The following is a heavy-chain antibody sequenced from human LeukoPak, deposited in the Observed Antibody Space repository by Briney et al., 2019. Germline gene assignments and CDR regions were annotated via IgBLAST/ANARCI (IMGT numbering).Heavy chain of an antibody. CDR1: GYTFTSYA. Sequence: ASVKVSCKASGYTFTSYAIVWVRQAPGQGLEWMGIINPSGGSTSYAQKFQGRVTMTRDKSIRTAYMELSRLTSDDTAVYYCARVYRISLNDAFDIWGQGTVVSVSS. CDR3: ARVYRISLNDAFDI. V-gene: IGHV1-46*01. J-gene: IGHJ3*02. D-gene: IGHD2-15*01. CDR2: INPSGGST.